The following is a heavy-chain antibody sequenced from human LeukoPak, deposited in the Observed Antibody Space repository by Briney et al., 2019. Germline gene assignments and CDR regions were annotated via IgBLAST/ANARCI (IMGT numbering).Heavy chain of an antibody. Sequence: SETLSLTCTVSGGSMTTHHWNWIRQTPGKGLEWIGYVFDSGRTKENPSLKSRVTLSADTSKNQLSLRLSSVTAADTAVYYCATRGGCSSTSCYNWFDPWGQGTLVTVSS. CDR1: GGSMTTHH. CDR3: ATRGGCSSTSCYNWFDP. V-gene: IGHV4-59*11. D-gene: IGHD2-2*01. J-gene: IGHJ5*02. CDR2: VFDSGRT.